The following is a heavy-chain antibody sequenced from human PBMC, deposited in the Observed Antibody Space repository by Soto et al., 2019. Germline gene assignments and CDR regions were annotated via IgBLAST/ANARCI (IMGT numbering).Heavy chain of an antibody. V-gene: IGHV1-69*13. CDR2: IIPISGTA. D-gene: IGHD1-1*01. J-gene: IGHJ6*02. Sequence: SVKVSCKASGGTFSSHAISWVRQAPGQGLQWMGGIIPISGTANYAQKFQGRVRITADESTSTAYMELNSLRPEDTAFYYCAKDRELEPGYGLDVWGQGTTVTVSS. CDR3: AKDRELEPGYGLDV. CDR1: GGTFSSHA.